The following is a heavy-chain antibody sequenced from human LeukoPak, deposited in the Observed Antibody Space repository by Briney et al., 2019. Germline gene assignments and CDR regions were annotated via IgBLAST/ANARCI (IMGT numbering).Heavy chain of an antibody. D-gene: IGHD3-10*01. J-gene: IGHJ5*02. CDR1: GFPFSIYW. CDR2: IKPDGSEK. V-gene: IGHV3-7*05. Sequence: GGSLRLSCAASGFPFSIYWMTWVRQAPGKGLEWVANIKPDGSEKYYVDSAKGRFTISRDNAKNSLYLQMNSLRAEDTAVYYCVRGSSGTVVRGVSWAWFDPWGQGTLVTVSS. CDR3: VRGSSGTVVRGVSWAWFDP.